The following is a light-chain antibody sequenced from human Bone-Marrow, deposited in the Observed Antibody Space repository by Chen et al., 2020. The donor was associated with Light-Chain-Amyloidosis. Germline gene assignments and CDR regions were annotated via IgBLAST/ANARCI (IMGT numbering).Light chain of an antibody. CDR3: TSYTSSNTIL. CDR1: SSDVGGYNH. CDR2: EVS. J-gene: IGLJ2*01. Sequence: QSALTQPASVSESPGQSITISCTGTSSDVGGYNHVSWYQHSPGKAPKLIIYEVSKRPSVVSNRFSGSKSGNTASLTISGLQAEDETDYYCTSYTSSNTILFGGGTKLTVL. V-gene: IGLV2-14*01.